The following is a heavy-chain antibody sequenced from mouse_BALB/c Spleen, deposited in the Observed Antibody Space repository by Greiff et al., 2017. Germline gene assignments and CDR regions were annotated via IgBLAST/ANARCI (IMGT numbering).Heavy chain of an antibody. D-gene: IGHD1-1*01. CDR3: ARGAHGSSYGYAMDY. CDR2: IDPENGNT. V-gene: IGHV14-1*02. CDR1: GFNIKDYY. Sequence: VQLQQSGAELVRPGALVKLSCKASGFNIKDYYMHWVKQRPEQGLEWIGWIDPENGNTIYDPKFQGKASITADTSSNTAYLQLSSLTSEDTAVYYGARGAHGSSYGYAMDYWGQGTSVTVSS. J-gene: IGHJ4*01.